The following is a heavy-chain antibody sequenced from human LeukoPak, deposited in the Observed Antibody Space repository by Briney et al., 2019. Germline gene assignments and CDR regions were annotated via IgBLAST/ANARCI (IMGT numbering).Heavy chain of an antibody. D-gene: IGHD6-19*01. V-gene: IGHV3-9*01. J-gene: IGHJ4*02. Sequence: GGSLRLSCAASGFTFDDYAMHWVRQAPGKGLEWVPGISWNSGSIGYADSVKGRFTISRDNAKNSLYLQMNSLRAEDTALYYCAKDLLAVAGLEIDYWGQGALVTVSS. CDR1: GFTFDDYA. CDR2: ISWNSGSI. CDR3: AKDLLAVAGLEIDY.